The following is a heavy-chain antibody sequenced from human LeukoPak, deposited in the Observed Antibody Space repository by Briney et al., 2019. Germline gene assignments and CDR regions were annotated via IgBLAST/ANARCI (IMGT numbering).Heavy chain of an antibody. V-gene: IGHV3-23*01. CDR2: ISGTGGTT. CDR1: GFTFSSNA. D-gene: IGHD6-19*01. Sequence: GGSLRLSCAASGFTFSSNAMCWVRQAPGKGLEWVSLISGTGGTTYYADSVKGRLTISRDNSKNTLYLQMNSLRVEDTAVYYCAKDMTTAVAGTLFDCWGQGTLVTVSS. CDR3: AKDMTTAVAGTLFDC. J-gene: IGHJ4*01.